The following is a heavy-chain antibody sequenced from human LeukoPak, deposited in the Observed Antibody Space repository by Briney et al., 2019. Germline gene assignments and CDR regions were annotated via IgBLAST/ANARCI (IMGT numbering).Heavy chain of an antibody. Sequence: LSLTCAVYGGSFSGYYWSWIRQAPGKGLEWVSYISSSSLYTNYADSVKGRFTISRDNAKNSLYLQMNSLRAEDTAVYYCAREAYDILTGYRSYWYFDLWGRGTLVTVSS. CDR3: AREAYDILTGYRSYWYFDL. V-gene: IGHV3-11*05. CDR2: ISSSSLYT. D-gene: IGHD3-9*01. CDR1: GGSFSGYY. J-gene: IGHJ2*01.